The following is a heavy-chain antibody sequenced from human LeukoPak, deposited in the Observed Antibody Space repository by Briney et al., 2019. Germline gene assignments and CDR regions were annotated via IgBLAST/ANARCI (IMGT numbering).Heavy chain of an antibody. V-gene: IGHV3-11*01. Sequence: GGSLRLSCAAPGFTFSDYYMTWIRQAPGKGLEWVSYISGSGSTKYHADSVKGRFTVSRDNAKNSLYLQMNNLRADDTAVYYCAREQNANDWYLGYWGQGTLVSVSS. CDR3: AREQNANDWYLGY. CDR2: ISGSGSTK. CDR1: GFTFSDYY. J-gene: IGHJ4*02. D-gene: IGHD3-9*01.